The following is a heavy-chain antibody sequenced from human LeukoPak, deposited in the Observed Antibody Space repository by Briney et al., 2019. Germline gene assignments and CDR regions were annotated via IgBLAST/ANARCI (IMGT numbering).Heavy chain of an antibody. CDR1: GFTFSSYA. CDR2: ISYDGSNK. V-gene: IGHV3-30*04. J-gene: IGHJ4*02. D-gene: IGHD4-23*01. CDR3: AREILAYGGNSGFDY. Sequence: GGSLRLSCAAPGFTFSSYAMHWVRQAPGKGLEWVAVISYDGSNKYYADSVKGRFTISRDNSKNTLYLQMNSLRAEDTAVYYWAREILAYGGNSGFDYWGQGTLVTVSS.